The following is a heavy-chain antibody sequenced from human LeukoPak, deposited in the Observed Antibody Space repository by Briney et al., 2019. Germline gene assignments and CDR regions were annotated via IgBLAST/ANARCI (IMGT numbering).Heavy chain of an antibody. CDR1: GFTFSSYG. D-gene: IGHD1-26*01. Sequence: GGSLRLSCAASGFTFSSYGMHWVRQAPGKGLEWVAVISYDGSNKYYADSVKGRFTISRDNSKNTLYLQMNSLRAEDTAVYYCARDPTGISVATYYYYGMDVWGQGTTVTVSS. V-gene: IGHV3-30*03. CDR2: ISYDGSNK. J-gene: IGHJ6*02. CDR3: ARDPTGISVATYYYYGMDV.